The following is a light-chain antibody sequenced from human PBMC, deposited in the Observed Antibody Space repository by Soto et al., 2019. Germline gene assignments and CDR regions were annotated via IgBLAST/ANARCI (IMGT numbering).Light chain of an antibody. CDR2: TAS. Sequence: DIQMTQSPSTLSASVGDRVTITCRASQSLSSWLAWYQQKPGKAPKLLIYTASSLESGVPSRFSGSGSGTEFTLTISSLQPDDFATYYCQEYNSHSRYTFGQGTKLEIK. CDR3: QEYNSHSRYT. V-gene: IGKV1-5*03. CDR1: QSLSSW. J-gene: IGKJ2*01.